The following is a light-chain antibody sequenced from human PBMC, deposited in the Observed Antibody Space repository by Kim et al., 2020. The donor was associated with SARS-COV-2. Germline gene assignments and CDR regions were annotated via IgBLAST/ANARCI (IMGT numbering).Light chain of an antibody. V-gene: IGLV2-14*03. CDR1: ISDVGGPDH. CDR2: DVH. J-gene: IGLJ3*02. Sequence: GQLVTISCTGTISDVGGPDHVSWYRQYPGKAPNLIISDVHNRPSVVSDRFSGSKSGITASLTISGLQADDESIYYCSSYTDRNTLVFGGGTQLTVL. CDR3: SSYTDRNTLV.